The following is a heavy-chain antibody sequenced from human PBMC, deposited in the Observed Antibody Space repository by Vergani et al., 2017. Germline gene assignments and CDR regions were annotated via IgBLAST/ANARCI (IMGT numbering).Heavy chain of an antibody. CDR3: AKGGVSRYYYYYGMDV. CDR1: GFTFDDYA. CDR2: ISWYSGSI. D-gene: IGHD5/OR15-5a*01. Sequence: EVQLVESGGGLVQPGRSLRLSCAASGFTFDDYAMHWVRQAPGKGLEWVSGISWYSGSIGYADSVKGRFTISRDNAKNSLYLQMNSLRAEDTALYYCAKGGVSRYYYYYGMDVWGQGTTVTVSS. V-gene: IGHV3-9*01. J-gene: IGHJ6*02.